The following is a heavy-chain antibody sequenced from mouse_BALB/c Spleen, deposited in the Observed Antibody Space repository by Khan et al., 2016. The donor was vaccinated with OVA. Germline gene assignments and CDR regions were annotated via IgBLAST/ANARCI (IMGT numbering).Heavy chain of an antibody. CDR3: ARMARK. Sequence: VQLKQSGAELVKSGPTVKLSCTASGLNIKVTYMYWLKQWFERDMLGCGRIEPPNGNTKYDPKFQGRATITRDTSYNKAYLQFSCLTTEDTAFYSSARMARKWGQGTILTVSS. CDR1: GLNIKVTY. J-gene: IGHJ2*01. V-gene: IGHV14-3*02. CDR2: IEPPNGNT.